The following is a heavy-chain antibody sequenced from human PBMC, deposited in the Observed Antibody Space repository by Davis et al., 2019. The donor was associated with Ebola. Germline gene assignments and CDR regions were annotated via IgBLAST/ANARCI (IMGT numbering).Heavy chain of an antibody. Sequence: GESLKISCAASGFTVSSNYMSWVRQAPGKGLEWVSVIYSGGSTYYADSVKGRFTISRDNAKNSLYLQMNSLRAEDTAVYYCARGGLYTFDYWGQGTLVTVSS. V-gene: IGHV3-53*01. D-gene: IGHD1-1*01. CDR3: ARGGLYTFDY. J-gene: IGHJ4*02. CDR2: IYSGGST. CDR1: GFTVSSNY.